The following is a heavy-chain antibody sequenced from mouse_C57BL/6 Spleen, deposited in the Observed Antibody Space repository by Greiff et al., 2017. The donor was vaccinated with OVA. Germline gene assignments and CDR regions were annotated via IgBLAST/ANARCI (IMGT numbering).Heavy chain of an antibody. Sequence: EVKLMESGEGLVKPGGSLKLSCAASGFTFSSYAMSWVRQTPEKRLEWVAYISSGGDYIYYADTVKCRFTISRDNARNTLYLQMSSLKSEDTAMYYCTRDTRITTDYYFDYWGQGTTLTVSS. CDR3: TRDTRITTDYYFDY. V-gene: IGHV5-9-1*02. D-gene: IGHD1-1*01. CDR2: ISSGGDYI. CDR1: GFTFSSYA. J-gene: IGHJ2*01.